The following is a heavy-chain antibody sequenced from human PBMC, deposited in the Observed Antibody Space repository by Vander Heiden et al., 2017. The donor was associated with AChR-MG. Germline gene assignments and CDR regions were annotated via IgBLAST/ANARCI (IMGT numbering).Heavy chain of an antibody. D-gene: IGHD3-3*01. CDR1: GYTFTNYD. Sequence: QVQPVQSGAEVKKPGAPVKVSCQASGYTFTNYDLNWVRQAPGQGLEWIGRLTPNSGSTAFSQNFQGRVTMTMNTSLSTIYLELNSLRSEDTALYFCARYDFSAAGPAAFDIWGQGTKVTVSS. V-gene: IGHV1-8*01. CDR2: LTPNSGST. CDR3: ARYDFSAAGPAAFDI. J-gene: IGHJ3*02.